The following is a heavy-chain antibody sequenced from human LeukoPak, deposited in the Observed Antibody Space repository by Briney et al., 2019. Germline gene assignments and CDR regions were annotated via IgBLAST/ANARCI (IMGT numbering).Heavy chain of an antibody. CDR3: ARGLRYYDSSGYYPYYYYYMDV. D-gene: IGHD3-22*01. CDR2: INHSGST. Sequence: PSGTLSLTCAVYGGSFSGYYGSWIRQPPGKGLEWIGEINHSGSTNYNPYLKSRVTIPVDTCLNQFSLKLSSVPAVDTAVYYCARGLRYYDSSGYYPYYYYYMDVWGKGTTVTVSS. V-gene: IGHV4-34*01. CDR1: GGSFSGYY. J-gene: IGHJ6*03.